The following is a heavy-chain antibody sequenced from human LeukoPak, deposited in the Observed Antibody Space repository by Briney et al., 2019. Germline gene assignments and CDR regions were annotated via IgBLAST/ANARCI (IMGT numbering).Heavy chain of an antibody. Sequence: PSETLSLTCTVSGGSIRSSSYYWGWIRQPPGKGLEWIGSIYYSGSTYYNPSLKSRVTISVDTSKNQFSLKLSSVTAADTAVYYCARQVVVVIAIKNWFDPWGQGTLVTVSS. CDR3: ARQVVVVIAIKNWFDP. CDR1: GGSIRSSSYY. D-gene: IGHD2-21*01. CDR2: IYYSGST. V-gene: IGHV4-39*01. J-gene: IGHJ5*02.